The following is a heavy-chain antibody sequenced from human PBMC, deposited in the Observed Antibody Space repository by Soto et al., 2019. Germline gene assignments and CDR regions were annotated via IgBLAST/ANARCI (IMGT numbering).Heavy chain of an antibody. D-gene: IGHD2-8*01. J-gene: IGHJ5*02. CDR1: GYTFTSYG. CDR3: ARIPNERGGWFDP. CDR2: ISGYNGNT. V-gene: IGHV1-18*01. Sequence: QVQLVQSGAEVKNPGASVKVSCKASGYTFTSYGVSWVRQAPGQGLEWMGWISGYNGNTKYTQKLQGRVTMTTDTYTSTAYMELRSLRSDDTAVYFCARIPNERGGWFDPWGQGTLVTVSS.